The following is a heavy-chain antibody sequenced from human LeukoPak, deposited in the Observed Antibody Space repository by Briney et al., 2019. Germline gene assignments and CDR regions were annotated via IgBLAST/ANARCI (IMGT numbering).Heavy chain of an antibody. Sequence: SGGSLRLSCAAPGFTFSSYAMSWVRQAPGKGLEWVSAISGSGGSTYYADSVKGRFTISRDNSKNTLYLQMNSPRAEDTAVYYCANLRYCSGGSCYSLWGQGTLVTVSS. CDR1: GFTFSSYA. D-gene: IGHD2-15*01. J-gene: IGHJ4*02. CDR2: ISGSGGST. V-gene: IGHV3-23*01. CDR3: ANLRYCSGGSCYSL.